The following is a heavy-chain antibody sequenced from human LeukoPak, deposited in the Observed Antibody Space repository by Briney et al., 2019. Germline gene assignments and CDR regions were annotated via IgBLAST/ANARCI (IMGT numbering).Heavy chain of an antibody. CDR1: GGSISSSSYY. D-gene: IGHD6-6*01. CDR2: IYYSGST. CDR3: ARVSLGGSRIAARPGHFDY. J-gene: IGHJ4*02. Sequence: SETLSLTCTVSGGSISSSSYYWGWVRQPPGKGLEWIVSIYYSGSTYYNPSLKSRFTISLDTSKNHFSLKLSSVTAADTAVYYCARVSLGGSRIAARPGHFDYWGQGTLVTVSS. V-gene: IGHV4-39*07.